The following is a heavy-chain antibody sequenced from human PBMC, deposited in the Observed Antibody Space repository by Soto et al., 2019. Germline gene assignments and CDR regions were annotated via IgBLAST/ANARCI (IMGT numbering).Heavy chain of an antibody. Sequence: GGSLRLSCAASGFTLSDYDMHWVRQAPGKGLEWVCRFSDKGHGYNTAYAANVKGSISTAKDKSTHSVQLQMHSLKTEAAAVYYCVKSTYLSGSSRYTRCFEYWGQGTLVTVSS. D-gene: IGHD2-2*01. CDR1: GFTLSDYD. V-gene: IGHV3-72*01. CDR2: FSDKGHGYNT. J-gene: IGHJ4*02. CDR3: VKSTYLSGSSRYTRCFEY.